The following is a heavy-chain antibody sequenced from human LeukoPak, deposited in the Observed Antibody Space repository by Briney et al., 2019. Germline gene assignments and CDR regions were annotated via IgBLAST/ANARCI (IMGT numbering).Heavy chain of an antibody. J-gene: IGHJ4*02. CDR2: ISANDGNT. CDR1: GYTFTSYG. D-gene: IGHD3-10*01. Sequence: GASVKVSCKASGYTFTSYGISWVRQAPGQGLEWMGWISANDGNTDYLQKLQGRVTMTTDTSTGTAYMELRSLRSDDTAVYYCARESHVTREDYWGQGTLVTVSS. CDR3: ARESHVTREDY. V-gene: IGHV1-18*01.